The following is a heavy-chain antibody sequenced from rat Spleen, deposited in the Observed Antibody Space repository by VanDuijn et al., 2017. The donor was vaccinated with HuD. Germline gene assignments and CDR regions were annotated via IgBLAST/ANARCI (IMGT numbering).Heavy chain of an antibody. J-gene: IGHJ2*01. CDR3: ARERTWERYFDY. V-gene: IGHV5-43*01. CDR1: GFTFSSYV. D-gene: IGHD5-1*01. CDR2: INTDSSST. Sequence: EVQLVESGGGLVQPGSSLKVSCVASGFTFSSYVMHWFRQAPENGIEWLAYINTDSSSTHYAETVKDRFTISRDNAKNIVDMQLSSLRSEETAMYFCARERTWERYFDYWGQGVMVTVSS.